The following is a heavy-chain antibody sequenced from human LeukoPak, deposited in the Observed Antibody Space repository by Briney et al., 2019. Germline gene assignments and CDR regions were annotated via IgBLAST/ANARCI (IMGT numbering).Heavy chain of an antibody. CDR2: ISGNSRTT. CDR1: GFTFSNHG. J-gene: IGHJ4*02. V-gene: IGHV3-23*01. D-gene: IGHD3-10*01. Sequence: GGSLRLSCAASGFTFSNHGMTWVRQAQGKGLEWVSFISGNSRTTYYADSVKGRFTISRGNSENTLYLQMNSLRAEDTAVYYCAKVGSSWGFGDYWGQGTLVTVSS. CDR3: AKVGSSWGFGDY.